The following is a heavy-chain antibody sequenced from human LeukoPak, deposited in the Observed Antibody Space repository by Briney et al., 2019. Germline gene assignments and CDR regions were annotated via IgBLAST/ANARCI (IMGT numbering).Heavy chain of an antibody. Sequence: PSETLSLTCAVYGGSFSGYYWSWIRQPPGKGLEWIGEINHSGSTNYNPSLKSRVTISVDTSKNQFSLKLSSVTAADTAVYYCARGRASWDIVVVPAGWSWSDPWGQGTLVTVSS. CDR3: ARGRASWDIVVVPAGWSWSDP. CDR2: INHSGST. CDR1: GGSFSGYY. D-gene: IGHD2-2*01. J-gene: IGHJ5*02. V-gene: IGHV4-34*01.